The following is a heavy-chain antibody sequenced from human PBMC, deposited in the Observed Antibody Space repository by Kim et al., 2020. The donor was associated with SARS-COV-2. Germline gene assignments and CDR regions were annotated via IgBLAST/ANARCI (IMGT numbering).Heavy chain of an antibody. CDR1: GFTFSNYA. V-gene: IGHV3-23*01. Sequence: GGSLRLSCAASGFTFSNYAMNWVRQAPGKGLEWVSTISGDTGSTYHADSVKGRFTISRDNSKNTLFLQMNSLRAEDTAVYYCAKEGFCTSANCATYYGM. J-gene: IGHJ6*01. CDR3: AKEGFCTSANCATYYGM. CDR2: ISGDTGST. D-gene: IGHD2-8*02.